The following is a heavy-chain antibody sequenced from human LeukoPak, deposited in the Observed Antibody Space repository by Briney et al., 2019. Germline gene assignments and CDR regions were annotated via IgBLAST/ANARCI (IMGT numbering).Heavy chain of an antibody. Sequence: GRTLRLSCAASGFTFSSYNMNWVRQAPGKGLEWLSSVSGSSYYIYYTDSLKGRFTISRDNAKNSVYLQMNSLRAEDTAVYYCARDGSYGDALYSFDFWGQGTLVTVSS. CDR1: GFTFSSYN. J-gene: IGHJ4*02. CDR3: ARDGSYGDALYSFDF. CDR2: VSGSSYYI. D-gene: IGHD4-17*01. V-gene: IGHV3-21*01.